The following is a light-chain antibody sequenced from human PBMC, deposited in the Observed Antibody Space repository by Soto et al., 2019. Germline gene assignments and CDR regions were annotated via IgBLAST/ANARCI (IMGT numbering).Light chain of an antibody. CDR3: SSYTSSSTPHV. J-gene: IGLJ1*01. CDR1: SSDVGGYNY. Sequence: QPVLTQPASVSGSPGQSITISCTGTSSDVGGYNYVSWYQQHPGKAPKLMIYDVSNRPSGVSNRFSGSKSGNTASLTISGLQAEDEADYYCSSYTSSSTPHVFGTGTQLTVL. V-gene: IGLV2-14*01. CDR2: DVS.